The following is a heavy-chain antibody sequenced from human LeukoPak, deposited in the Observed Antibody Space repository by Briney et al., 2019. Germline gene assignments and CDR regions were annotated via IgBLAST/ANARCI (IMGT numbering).Heavy chain of an antibody. D-gene: IGHD2-21*02. CDR1: GYTFTSYY. J-gene: IGHJ6*02. CDR3: ATAYCGGDCYSAYYYGMDV. CDR2: INPSGGST. V-gene: IGHV1-46*01. Sequence: ASVKVSCKASGYTFTSYYMHWVRQAPAQGLEGMGIINPSGGSTSYAQKFQGRVTMTRDTFTSTVYMELSSLRSEDTAVYYCATAYCGGDCYSAYYYGMDVWGQGTTVTVSS.